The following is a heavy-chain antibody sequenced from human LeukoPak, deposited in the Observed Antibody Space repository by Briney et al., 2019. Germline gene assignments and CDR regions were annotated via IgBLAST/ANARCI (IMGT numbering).Heavy chain of an antibody. CDR2: ISAYNGNT. D-gene: IGHD3-22*01. Sequence: ASVKVSCKASGYTFTSYGIIWVRQAPGQGLEWMGWISAYNGNTNYAQKLQGRVTMTTDTSTSTAFMELRSLRSDDTAVYYCARGAYYYDSSGRRAYFQHWGQGTLVTVSS. J-gene: IGHJ1*01. V-gene: IGHV1-18*01. CDR3: ARGAYYYDSSGRRAYFQH. CDR1: GYTFTSYG.